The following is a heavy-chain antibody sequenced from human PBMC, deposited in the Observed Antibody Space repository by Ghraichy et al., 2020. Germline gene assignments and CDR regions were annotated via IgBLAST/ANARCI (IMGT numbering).Heavy chain of an antibody. J-gene: IGHJ4*02. D-gene: IGHD6-19*01. Sequence: ASVKVSCTASGVMVSSYGLSWVRQAPGQGLELMGWFSANNGHTNYAEKFQHRVTMTTDMSTSTAYMELRSLRSDDTAVYYCARPIAVSGHFFDFWGQGTLVAVSS. CDR3: ARPIAVSGHFFDF. CDR1: GVMVSSYG. CDR2: FSANNGHT. V-gene: IGHV1-18*01.